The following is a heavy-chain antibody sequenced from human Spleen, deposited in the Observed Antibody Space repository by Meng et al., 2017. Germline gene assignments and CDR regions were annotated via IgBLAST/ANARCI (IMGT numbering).Heavy chain of an antibody. CDR1: GDSVSSNCCY. CDR2: VYYSGST. CDR3: ARERSRNDVGYFDY. D-gene: IGHD1-1*01. Sequence: SETLSLTCTVSGDSVSSNCCYWSWIRQPPGKELEWIGYVYYSGSTNYNPSLKSRVTTSVDISKNQFSLKLTSVTAADTAVYYCARERSRNDVGYFDYWGRGSLVTVSS. V-gene: IGHV4-61*01. J-gene: IGHJ4*02.